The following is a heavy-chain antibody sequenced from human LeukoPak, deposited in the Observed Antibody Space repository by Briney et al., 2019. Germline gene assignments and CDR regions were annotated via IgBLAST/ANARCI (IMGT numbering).Heavy chain of an antibody. D-gene: IGHD1-26*01. V-gene: IGHV4-4*07. J-gene: IGHJ5*02. CDR3: ARDIVGATTGNWFDP. Sequence: PSETLSLTCTVSGGSISSYYWSWIRQPAGKGLEWIGRIYTSGSTNYNPSLKSRVTMSVDTSKNQFSLKLSSVTAADTAVYYCARDIVGATTGNWFDPWGQGTLVTVSS. CDR2: IYTSGST. CDR1: GGSISSYY.